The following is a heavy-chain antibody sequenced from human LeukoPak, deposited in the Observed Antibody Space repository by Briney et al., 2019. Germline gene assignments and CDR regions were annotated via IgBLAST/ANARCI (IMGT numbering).Heavy chain of an antibody. CDR3: ARTTDRDYFDY. V-gene: IGHV1-2*02. J-gene: IGHJ4*02. D-gene: IGHD1-14*01. Sequence: GASVTVSFRASGYTFTVYYMHWVRQAPGQGGEWIGWINPNSGCTNSAQKFQGSVTMTRDTSISTAYMELSRLRSDDTAVYYCARTTDRDYFDYWGQGTLVTVSS. CDR2: INPNSGCT. CDR1: GYTFTVYY.